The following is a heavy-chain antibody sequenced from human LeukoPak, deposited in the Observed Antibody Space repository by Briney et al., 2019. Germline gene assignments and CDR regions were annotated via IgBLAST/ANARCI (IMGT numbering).Heavy chain of an antibody. D-gene: IGHD2-2*01. CDR2: TNPKSGDT. CDR3: ARFEVVPAATIDY. CDR1: GYTFTSYY. Sequence: ASVKVSCKASGYTFTSYYMHWVRQAPGQGLEWMGWTNPKSGDTKYAQRFQGRVTMTRDTSISTAYMELSRLRSDDTAVYYCARFEVVPAATIDYWGQGTLVTVSS. J-gene: IGHJ4*02. V-gene: IGHV1-2*02.